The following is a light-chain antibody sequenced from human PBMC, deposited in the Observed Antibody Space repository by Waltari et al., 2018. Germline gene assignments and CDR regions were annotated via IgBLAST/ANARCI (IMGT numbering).Light chain of an antibody. J-gene: IGLJ3*02. Sequence: QSALTQPASVSGSPGQSITISCTGTSIDVGNYNLVPWYQQHPGKAPKPMIYEVSKRPSGVSNRFSGSKSGNTASLTISGLQAEDEAHYYCCSYAGSSTPWVFGGGTKLTVL. CDR1: SIDVGNYNL. CDR3: CSYAGSSTPWV. V-gene: IGLV2-23*02. CDR2: EVS.